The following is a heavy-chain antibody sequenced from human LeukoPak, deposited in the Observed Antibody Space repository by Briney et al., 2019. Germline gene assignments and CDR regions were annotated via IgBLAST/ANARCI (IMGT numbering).Heavy chain of an antibody. Sequence: SETLSLTCTVSGGSISSYYWSWLRQPPGKGLEWIGHIYSSGSTNYNPSLKSRVTISVDTSKNQFSLKLSSVTAADTAVYYCARDVVTMVRGALGWFDPWGQGTLVTVSS. D-gene: IGHD3-10*01. CDR1: GGSISSYY. J-gene: IGHJ5*02. CDR2: IYSSGST. V-gene: IGHV4-59*01. CDR3: ARDVVTMVRGALGWFDP.